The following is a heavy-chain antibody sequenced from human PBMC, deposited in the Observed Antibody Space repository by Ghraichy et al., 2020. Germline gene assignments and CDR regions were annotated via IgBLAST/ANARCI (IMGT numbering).Heavy chain of an antibody. D-gene: IGHD2-15*01. CDR1: GFTFSSYR. J-gene: IGHJ3*02. V-gene: IGHV3-21*01. CDR2: IDSSSSYI. CDR3: ARDHGYCSGGNCYPDAFDI. Sequence: GGSLRLSCAASGFTFSSYRMNWVRQAPGKGLEWVSFIDSSSSYIYYADAVKGRFTISRDNAKNSLYLQMNSLRAEDTAVYYCARDHGYCSGGNCYPDAFDIWGQGAMVTVSS.